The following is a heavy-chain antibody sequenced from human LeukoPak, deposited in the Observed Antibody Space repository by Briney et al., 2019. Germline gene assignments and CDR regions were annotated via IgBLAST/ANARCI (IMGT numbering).Heavy chain of an antibody. CDR3: ARFTGLSSGWLWAWDYYYYGMDV. CDR2: IIPIFGTA. D-gene: IGHD6-19*01. CDR1: GGTFSSYA. J-gene: IGHJ6*02. V-gene: IGHV1-69*13. Sequence: GASVKVSCTASGGTFSSYAISWVRQAPGQGLEWMGGIIPIFGTANYAQKFQGRVTITADESTSTAYMELSSLRSEDTAVYYCARFTGLSSGWLWAWDYYYYGMDVWGQGTTVTVSS.